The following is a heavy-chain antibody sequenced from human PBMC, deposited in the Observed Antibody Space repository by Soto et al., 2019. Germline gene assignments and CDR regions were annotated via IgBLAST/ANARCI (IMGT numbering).Heavy chain of an antibody. Sequence: EVQLVESGGGLVKPGGSLRLSCAASGFTFSSYSMNWVRQAPGKGLEWVSSISSSSSYIYYADSVKGRFTISRDNAKNSLYLHMNSLRAEDTAVYYCARDPEGYGSGSYHYGMHVWGQGTTVTVSS. J-gene: IGHJ6*02. CDR3: ARDPEGYGSGSYHYGMHV. D-gene: IGHD3-10*01. V-gene: IGHV3-21*01. CDR2: ISSSSSYI. CDR1: GFTFSSYS.